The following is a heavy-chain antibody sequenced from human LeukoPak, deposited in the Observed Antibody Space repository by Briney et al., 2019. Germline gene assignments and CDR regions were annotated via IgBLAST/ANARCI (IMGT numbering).Heavy chain of an antibody. V-gene: IGHV3-30*18. Sequence: GGSLRLSCAASGFTFSTYGMHWVRQAPGKGLEWVAVISYDGSKKYYAGSVKGRFTISRDNSKNTLYLQMNSLRAEDTAVYYCAKTRATVTTLDYWGQGTLVTVSS. CDR1: GFTFSTYG. CDR2: ISYDGSKK. J-gene: IGHJ4*02. CDR3: AKTRATVTTLDY. D-gene: IGHD4-17*01.